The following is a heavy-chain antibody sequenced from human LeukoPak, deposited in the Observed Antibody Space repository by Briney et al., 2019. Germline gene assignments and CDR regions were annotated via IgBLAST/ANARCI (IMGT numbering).Heavy chain of an antibody. D-gene: IGHD6-13*01. V-gene: IGHV4-59*02. Sequence: GSLRLSCTVSGFTVSSNSMSWVRQPPGKGLEWIGYIFYSGSTNYNPSLKSRVTISVDTSKNQFSLKLSSVTAADTAVYYCARVYYSNSYDYWYFDLWGRGTLVTVSS. CDR1: GFTVSSNS. J-gene: IGHJ2*01. CDR3: ARVYYSNSYDYWYFDL. CDR2: IFYSGST.